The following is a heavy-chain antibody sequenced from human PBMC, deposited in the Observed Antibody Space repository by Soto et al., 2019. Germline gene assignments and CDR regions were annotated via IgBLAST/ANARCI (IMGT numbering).Heavy chain of an antibody. V-gene: IGHV3-33*01. CDR2: IWYDGSNK. Sequence: QVQLVESGGGVVQPGRSLRLSCAASGFTFSSYGMHWVRQAPGKGLEWVAVIWYDGSNKYYADSVKGRFTISRDNSKNTLYLQMNSLRAEVTAVYYCARGLLVVNHLDYWGQGTLVTVSS. D-gene: IGHD2-2*01. CDR1: GFTFSSYG. CDR3: ARGLLVVNHLDY. J-gene: IGHJ4*02.